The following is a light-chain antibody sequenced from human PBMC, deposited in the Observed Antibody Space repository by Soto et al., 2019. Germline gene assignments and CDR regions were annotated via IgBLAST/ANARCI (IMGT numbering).Light chain of an antibody. V-gene: IGKV1-39*01. CDR1: QNINTY. CDR2: AAS. CDR3: QQNYNTPYT. Sequence: DIQMTQSPSSLSASVGDRVTITCRASQNINTYLNWYQQRPGKAPKLLIYAASILQSGVPSRFSGSGSGTDFTLTISSLQSEDFATYFCQQNYNTPYTFGQGTKLEIK. J-gene: IGKJ2*01.